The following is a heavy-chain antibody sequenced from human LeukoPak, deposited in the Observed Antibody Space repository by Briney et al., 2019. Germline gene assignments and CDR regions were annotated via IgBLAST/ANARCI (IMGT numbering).Heavy chain of an antibody. D-gene: IGHD3-22*01. CDR3: ARESYDSSGPAYYMDV. J-gene: IGHJ6*03. CDR2: IIPIFGTA. Sequence: GASVKVSCKASGGTFSSYAISWVRQAPGQGLGWMGGIIPIFGTANYAQKFQGRVTITTDESTSTAYMELSSLRSEDTAVYYCARESYDSSGPAYYMDVWGKGTTVTVSS. CDR1: GGTFSSYA. V-gene: IGHV1-69*05.